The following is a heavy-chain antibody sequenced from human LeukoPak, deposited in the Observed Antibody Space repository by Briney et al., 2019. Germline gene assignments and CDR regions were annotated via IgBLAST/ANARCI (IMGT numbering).Heavy chain of an antibody. D-gene: IGHD3-16*01. CDR2: MSSSGLTI. CDR1: GFNFSDSY. CDR3: ARDLLXESDS. Sequence: GGSLRLSCAASGFNFSDSYMSWFRQAPGKGLEWLSYMSSSGLTIYYAESVKGRFAISRDTAKNSLFLQMNSLRAEDTAVYYCARDLLXESDSWGPGTLVTVSP. V-gene: IGHV3-11*01. J-gene: IGHJ4*02.